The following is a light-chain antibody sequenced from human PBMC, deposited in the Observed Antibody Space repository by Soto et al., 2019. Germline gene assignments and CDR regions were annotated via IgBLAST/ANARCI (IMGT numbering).Light chain of an antibody. CDR1: SGDVGSYNL. CDR2: EGS. V-gene: IGLV2-23*01. CDR3: CSYAGSGVV. J-gene: IGLJ2*01. Sequence: QSALTQPASVSGSPGQSITISCTGTSGDVGSYNLVSWYQRHPGKAPKLMIYEGSKRPSGVSNRFSGSKSGNTASLTISGLQAEDEGDYYCCSYAGSGVVFGGGTKVTVL.